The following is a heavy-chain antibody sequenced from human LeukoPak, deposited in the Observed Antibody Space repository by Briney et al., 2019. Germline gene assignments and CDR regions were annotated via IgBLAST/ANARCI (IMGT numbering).Heavy chain of an antibody. CDR3: AADHCSSTSCYTRNYYYYMDV. V-gene: IGHV1-8*03. CDR1: GYTFTSYD. CDR2: MNPNSGNT. Sequence: ASVKVPCKASGYTFTSYDINWVRQATGQGLEWMGWMNPNSGNTGYAQKFQGRVTITRNTSISTAYMELSSLRSEDTAVYYCAADHCSSTSCYTRNYYYYMDVWGKGTTVTVSS. D-gene: IGHD2-2*02. J-gene: IGHJ6*03.